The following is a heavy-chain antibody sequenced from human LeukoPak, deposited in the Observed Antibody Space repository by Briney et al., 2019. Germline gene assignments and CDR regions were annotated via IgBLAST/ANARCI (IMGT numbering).Heavy chain of an antibody. CDR1: GGSISSYY. J-gene: IGHJ5*02. CDR2: IYYSGST. V-gene: IGHV4-59*01. D-gene: IGHD6-25*01. Sequence: SETLSLTCTVSGGSISSYYWSWIRQPPGKGLEWIGYIYYSGSTNYNPSLKSRVTISVDTSKSQFSLKLSSVTAADTAVYYCARASGTERFDPWGQGTLVTVSS. CDR3: ARASGTERFDP.